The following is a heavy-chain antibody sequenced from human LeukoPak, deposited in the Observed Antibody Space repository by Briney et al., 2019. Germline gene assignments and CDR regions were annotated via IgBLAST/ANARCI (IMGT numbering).Heavy chain of an antibody. CDR1: GFTFSAFA. Sequence: PGGSLRLSCAASGFTFSAFAMTWVRQAPGKGLEWVSTITDDGYNTYSADSVKGRITFSRDNSKNTLSLQLRSLRAEDTAVYYCAKDHYYDSSGYWRPFDYWGQGTLVTVSS. CDR2: ITDDGYNT. V-gene: IGHV3-23*01. J-gene: IGHJ4*02. D-gene: IGHD3-22*01. CDR3: AKDHYYDSSGYWRPFDY.